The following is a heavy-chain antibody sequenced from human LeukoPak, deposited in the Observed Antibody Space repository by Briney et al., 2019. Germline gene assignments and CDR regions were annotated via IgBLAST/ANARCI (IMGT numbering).Heavy chain of an antibody. Sequence: PVASVKVSCKASGYTFTSYYMHWVRQAPGQGLEWMGIINPSGGSTSYAQKFQGRVTMTRDTSTSTVYMELSSLRSEDTAVYYCARGSRIAVAGTVGNLGYWGQGTLVTVSS. V-gene: IGHV1-46*01. CDR3: ARGSRIAVAGTVGNLGY. J-gene: IGHJ4*02. CDR2: INPSGGST. CDR1: GYTFTSYY. D-gene: IGHD6-19*01.